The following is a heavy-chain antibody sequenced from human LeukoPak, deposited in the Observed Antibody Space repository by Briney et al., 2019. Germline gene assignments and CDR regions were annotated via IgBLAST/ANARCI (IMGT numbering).Heavy chain of an antibody. CDR1: GFTFSSYA. CDR3: AKEHIRKEVVVTAIVYDY. Sequence: GGSLRLSCAASGFTFSSYAMSWVRQAPGKGLEWVSAISGSGGSTYYAGSVKGRFTISRDNSKNALYLQMNSLRAEDTAVYYCAKEHIRKEVVVTAIVYDYWGQGTLVTVSS. D-gene: IGHD2-21*02. CDR2: ISGSGGST. J-gene: IGHJ4*02. V-gene: IGHV3-23*01.